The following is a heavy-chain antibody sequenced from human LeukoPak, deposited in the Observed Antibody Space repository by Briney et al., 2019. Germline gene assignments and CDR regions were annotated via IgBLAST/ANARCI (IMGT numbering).Heavy chain of an antibody. CDR3: AKVRSGCNDGSFDY. CDR2: ISGSGGST. Sequence: GGSLRLSCGASGFTFSSYAMSWVRQAPGKGLEWVSAISGSGGSTYYADSVKGRFTISRDNSKNTLYLQMNSLRAEDTAVYYCAKVRSGCNDGSFDYWGQGTLVTVSS. D-gene: IGHD1-1*01. V-gene: IGHV3-23*01. J-gene: IGHJ4*02. CDR1: GFTFSSYA.